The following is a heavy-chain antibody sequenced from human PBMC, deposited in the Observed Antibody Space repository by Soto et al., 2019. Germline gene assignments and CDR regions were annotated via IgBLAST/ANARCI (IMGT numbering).Heavy chain of an antibody. D-gene: IGHD3-10*01. CDR2: IYYSGST. CDR1: GGSVSSGDYF. Sequence: SETLSLTCTASGGSVSSGDYFWSWLRQSPGKRLEWIAYIYYSGSTNYNPSLKSRATISVDTSKSQVSLTLTSMTAADAALYYCARSPNYYYYGFDVWGQGTAVTVSS. CDR3: ARSPNYYYYGFDV. J-gene: IGHJ6*02. V-gene: IGHV4-61*08.